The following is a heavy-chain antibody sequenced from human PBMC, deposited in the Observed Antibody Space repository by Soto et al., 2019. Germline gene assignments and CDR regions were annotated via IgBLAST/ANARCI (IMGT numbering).Heavy chain of an antibody. Sequence: SETLSLTCAVYGGSFSGYYWSWIRQPPGKGLEWIGEINHSGSTNYNPSLKSRVTTSVDTSKNQFSLKLSSVTAADTAVYYCARGGDIVVVPAASHGMDVWGQGTTVTVSS. CDR1: GGSFSGYY. V-gene: IGHV4-34*01. CDR3: ARGGDIVVVPAASHGMDV. J-gene: IGHJ6*02. CDR2: INHSGST. D-gene: IGHD2-2*01.